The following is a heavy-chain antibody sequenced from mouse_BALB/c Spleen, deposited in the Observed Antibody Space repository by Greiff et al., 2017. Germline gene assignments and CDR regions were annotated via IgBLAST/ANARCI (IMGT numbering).Heavy chain of an antibody. V-gene: IGHV1-4*01. CDR2: INPSSGYT. Sequence: QVQLQQSGAELARPGASVKMSCKASGYTFTSYTMHWVKQRPGQGLEWIGYINPSSGYTNYNQKFKDKATLTADKSSSTAYMQLSSLTSEDSAVYYCARSPDGYYGVDYWGQGTSVTVSS. CDR3: ARSPDGYYGVDY. D-gene: IGHD2-3*01. J-gene: IGHJ4*01. CDR1: GYTFTSYT.